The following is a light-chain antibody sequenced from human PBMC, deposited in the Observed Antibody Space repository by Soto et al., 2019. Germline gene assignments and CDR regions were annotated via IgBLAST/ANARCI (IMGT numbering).Light chain of an antibody. V-gene: IGLV2-14*01. Sequence: QSVLTQPASVSGSPGQSITISCTGASSDVGGYNYVSWYQQHPCKAPKFMIYDVSNRPSGVSNLFSGSKSGNTASLTISGLQAEDEADYYCSSYTTSNTRQIVFGTGTKVTVL. CDR1: SSDVGGYNY. CDR2: DVS. CDR3: SSYTTSNTRQIV. J-gene: IGLJ1*01.